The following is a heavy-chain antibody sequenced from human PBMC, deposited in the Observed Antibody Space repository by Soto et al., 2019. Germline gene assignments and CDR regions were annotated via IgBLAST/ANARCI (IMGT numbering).Heavy chain of an antibody. J-gene: IGHJ4*02. Sequence: QVQLQQWGAGLLKPSETLSLTCAVYGGSFSGDYWTWIRQPPGTGLEWMGERNHSGSTNYNPSLKSRVTISVDTSKNQFSLKLTSVNAADPAVYYCARDKPTGLFDYWGQGTLVTVSS. CDR3: ARDKPTGLFDY. V-gene: IGHV4-34*01. CDR1: GGSFSGDY. CDR2: RNHSGST.